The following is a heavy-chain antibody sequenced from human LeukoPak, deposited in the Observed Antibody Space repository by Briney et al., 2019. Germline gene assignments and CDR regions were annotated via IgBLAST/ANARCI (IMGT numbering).Heavy chain of an antibody. D-gene: IGHD6-6*01. CDR1: GGSISSSSYY. CDR2: IYYSGST. V-gene: IGHV4-39*01. J-gene: IGHJ4*02. Sequence: SETLPLTCTVSGGSISSSSYYWGWIRQPPGKGLERNGSIYYSGSTYNNPSLKSRVTISVDTSKNQFSLKLSSVTAADTAVYYCARRKGIAARAFDYWGQGALVIVSS. CDR3: ARRKGIAARAFDY.